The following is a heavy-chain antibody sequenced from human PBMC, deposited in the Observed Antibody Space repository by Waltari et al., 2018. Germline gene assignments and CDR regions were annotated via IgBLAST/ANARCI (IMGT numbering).Heavy chain of an antibody. V-gene: IGHV1-2*02. CDR2: INPNSIGA. J-gene: IGHJ4*02. CDR1: GFTFNAYH. Sequence: QVQLVQSGAEVKKPGASVNVSCKGSGFTFNAYHIQWVRQAPGQGLEWMGWINPNSIGANFAQKFQGRVTVTRDTSVNTVYMELSRLKSDDTAVYYCARGDTWYIDSWGQGTLVTVST. CDR3: ARGDTWYIDS. D-gene: IGHD5-18*01.